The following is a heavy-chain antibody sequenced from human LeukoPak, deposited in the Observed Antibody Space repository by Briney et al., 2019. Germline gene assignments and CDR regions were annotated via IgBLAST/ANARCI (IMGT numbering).Heavy chain of an antibody. D-gene: IGHD3-22*01. Sequence: GGSLRLSCAASGFTFSSYGMSWVRQAPGKGLEWVSAISGSGGSTYYADSVKGRFTISRDNSKNTLYLQMNSLRAEDTAVYYCAKGDSSGYYSVYFDYWGQGTLVTVSS. CDR1: GFTFSSYG. CDR2: ISGSGGST. J-gene: IGHJ4*02. CDR3: AKGDSSGYYSVYFDY. V-gene: IGHV3-23*01.